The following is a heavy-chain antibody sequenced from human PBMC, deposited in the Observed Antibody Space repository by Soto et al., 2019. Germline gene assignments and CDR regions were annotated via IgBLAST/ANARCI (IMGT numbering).Heavy chain of an antibody. CDR3: AVYCISTSCYHGPFDY. D-gene: IGHD2-2*01. CDR2: ISGSGGST. J-gene: IGHJ4*02. CDR1: GFTFSSYA. V-gene: IGHV3-23*01. Sequence: GGSLRLSCAASGFTFSSYAMSWVRQAPGKGLEWVSAISGSGGSTYYADSVKGRFTISRDNSRNTLYLQMNSLRAEDTAVYYCAVYCISTSCYHGPFDYWGQGTLVTVSS.